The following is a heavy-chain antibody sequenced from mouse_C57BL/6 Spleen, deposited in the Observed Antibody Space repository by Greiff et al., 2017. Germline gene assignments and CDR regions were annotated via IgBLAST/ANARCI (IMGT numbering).Heavy chain of an antibody. CDR2: IYPSDSET. D-gene: IGHD1-1*01. CDR1: GYTFTSYW. V-gene: IGHV1-61*01. J-gene: IGHJ4*01. Sequence: QVQLQQPGAELVRPGSSVKLSCKASGYTFTSYWMDWVKQRPGQGLEWIGNIYPSDSETHYNLKFKDKATLTVDKSSSTAYMQISSLTSEDSAVYYCASRGSSYDYYAMDYWGQGTSVTVSS. CDR3: ASRGSSYDYYAMDY.